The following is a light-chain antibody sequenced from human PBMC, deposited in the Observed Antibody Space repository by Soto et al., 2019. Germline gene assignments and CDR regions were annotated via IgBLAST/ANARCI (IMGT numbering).Light chain of an antibody. Sequence: QSVLTQPPSVSAAPGQTVTISCSGSSSNIGNNYVSWYQQLPGTAPKLLIYDNNKRPSGIPDRFSGSKSGTSATLGITGLLTGDEADYYCGTWDSSLSVVVLGGGTKLTVL. J-gene: IGLJ2*01. CDR1: SSNIGNNY. V-gene: IGLV1-51*01. CDR3: GTWDSSLSVVV. CDR2: DNN.